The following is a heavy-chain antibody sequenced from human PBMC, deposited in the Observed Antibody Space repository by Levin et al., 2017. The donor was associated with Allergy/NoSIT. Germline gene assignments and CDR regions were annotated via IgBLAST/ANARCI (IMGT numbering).Heavy chain of an antibody. CDR3: ARAPDCSSTSCYFGDQFDP. J-gene: IGHJ5*02. CDR1: GGTFSSYA. CDR2: IIPIFGTA. V-gene: IGHV1-69*13. Sequence: ASVKVSCKASGGTFSSYAISWVRQAPGQGLEWMGGIIPIFGTANYAQKFQGRVTITADESTSTAYMELSSLRSEDTAVYYCARAPDCSSTSCYFGDQFDPWGQGTLVTVSS. D-gene: IGHD2-2*01.